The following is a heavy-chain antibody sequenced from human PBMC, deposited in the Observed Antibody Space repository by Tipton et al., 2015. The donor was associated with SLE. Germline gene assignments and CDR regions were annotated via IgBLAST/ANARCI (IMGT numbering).Heavy chain of an antibody. CDR2: ISYDGSNK. D-gene: IGHD2-8*01. Sequence: SLRLSCAASGFTFSSYAMHWVRQAPGKGLEWVAVISYDGSNKYYADSVKGRFTISRDNSKNTLYLQMNSLRAEDTAVYYCARDGMVYAIYYYYGMDVWGQGTTVTVSS. V-gene: IGHV3-30-3*01. CDR3: ARDGMVYAIYYYYGMDV. CDR1: GFTFSSYA. J-gene: IGHJ6*02.